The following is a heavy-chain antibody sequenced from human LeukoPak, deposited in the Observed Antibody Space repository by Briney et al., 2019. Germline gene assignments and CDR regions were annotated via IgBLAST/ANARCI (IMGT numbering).Heavy chain of an antibody. CDR3: ARGVGYYDFWSGYLEGFDY. J-gene: IGHJ4*02. CDR1: GFTFSIYA. D-gene: IGHD3-3*01. V-gene: IGHV3-23*01. Sequence: TGGSLRLSCVASGFTFSIYALSWVRQAPGKGLEWVSVLGGSETSTSYADSVKGRFTISRDNSKNTLYLQMNSLRAEDTAVYYCARGVGYYDFWSGYLEGFDYWGQGTLVTVSS. CDR2: LGGSETST.